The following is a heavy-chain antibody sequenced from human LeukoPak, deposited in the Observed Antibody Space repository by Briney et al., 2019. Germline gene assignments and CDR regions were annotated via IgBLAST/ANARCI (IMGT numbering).Heavy chain of an antibody. J-gene: IGHJ4*02. CDR2: VYYSGSA. D-gene: IGHD3-22*01. CDR3: ARRGRYHYESSGYYFDY. V-gene: IGHV4-61*05. Sequence: PSETLSLTCTVSGGSISSSSYYWNWIRQPPGKGLEWIGYVYYSGSANYNPSLKSRVTISVDTSKNQFSLKLSSVTAADTAVYYCARRGRYHYESSGYYFDYWGQGTLVTVSS. CDR1: GGSISSSSYY.